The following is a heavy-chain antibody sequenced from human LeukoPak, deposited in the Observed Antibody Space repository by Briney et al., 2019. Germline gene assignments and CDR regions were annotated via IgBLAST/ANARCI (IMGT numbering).Heavy chain of an antibody. CDR1: GFTFSSYG. Sequence: GGSLRLSCAASGFTFSSYGMYWVRQAPGKGLEWVAFTRYDGSNKYYADSVKGRFTISRDNSKNTLYLQMNSLRAEDTAVYYCAKDRVVYNWNYAYYFDDWGQGTLVTVSS. CDR2: TRYDGSNK. D-gene: IGHD1-7*01. V-gene: IGHV3-30*02. J-gene: IGHJ4*02. CDR3: AKDRVVYNWNYAYYFDD.